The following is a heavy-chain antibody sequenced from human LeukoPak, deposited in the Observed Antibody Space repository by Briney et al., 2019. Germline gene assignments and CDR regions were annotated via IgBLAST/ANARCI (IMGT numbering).Heavy chain of an antibody. CDR3: ARDRGSNNYFDQ. V-gene: IGHV3-53*01. CDR1: GFTVSSNY. Sequence: TGGSLRLSCAASGFTVSSNYMSWVRQAPGKGLEWVSVIYSGGSTYYADSVKGRFTISRDNDDNSLFLQMNNLRAEDTALYYCARDRGSNNYFDQWGQGTLVTVSS. CDR2: IYSGGST. J-gene: IGHJ4*02. D-gene: IGHD2-2*01.